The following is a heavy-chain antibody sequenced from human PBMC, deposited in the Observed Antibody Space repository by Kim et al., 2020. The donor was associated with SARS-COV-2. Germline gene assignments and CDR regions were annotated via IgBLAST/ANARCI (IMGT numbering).Heavy chain of an antibody. J-gene: IGHJ4*02. V-gene: IGHV4-59*01. CDR1: GGSISSYY. CDR3: ARYKGDGYNYPYYFDY. CDR2: IYYSGST. D-gene: IGHD5-12*01. Sequence: SETLSLTCTVSGGSISSYYWSWIRQPPGKGLEWIGYIYYSGSTNYNPSLKSRVTISVDTSKNQFSLKLSSVTAADTAVYYCARYKGDGYNYPYYFDYWGQGTLVTVSS.